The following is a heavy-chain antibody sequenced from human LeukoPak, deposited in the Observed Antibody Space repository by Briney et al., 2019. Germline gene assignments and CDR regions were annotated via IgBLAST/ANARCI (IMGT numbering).Heavy chain of an antibody. CDR1: GGSISSYY. J-gene: IGHJ4*02. Sequence: PSETLSLTCTVSGGSISSYYWSWIRQPPGKGLEWIGYIYYSGSTNYNPSLKSRVTISVDMSKNEFSLNLSSVTAADTAMYYCAKLYSSSWSTSDYWGQGTLVTVSS. D-gene: IGHD6-13*01. CDR3: AKLYSSSWSTSDY. V-gene: IGHV4-59*01. CDR2: IYYSGST.